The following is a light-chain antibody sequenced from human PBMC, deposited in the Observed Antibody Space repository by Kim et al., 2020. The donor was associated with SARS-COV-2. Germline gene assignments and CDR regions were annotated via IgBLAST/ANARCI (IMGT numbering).Light chain of an antibody. J-gene: IGLJ2*01. V-gene: IGLV1-51*01. CDR3: GTWDSSLSAVV. CDR1: GSNIGNNY. CDR2: DNN. Sequence: GQKVTISWSGSGSNIGNNYVSWYQQRPGTAPKLLIYDNNKRPSGIPDRFSGSKSGTSATLGITGLQTGDEADYYCGTWDSSLSAVVFGGGTQLTVL.